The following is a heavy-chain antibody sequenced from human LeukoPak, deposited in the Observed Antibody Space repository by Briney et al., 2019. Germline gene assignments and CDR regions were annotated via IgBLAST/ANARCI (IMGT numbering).Heavy chain of an antibody. V-gene: IGHV6-1*01. J-gene: IGHJ4*02. Sequence: SQTLSLTCAISGDSVSSNSAAWNWIRQSPSRGLEWLGRTYYRSKWYNDYAVSVKSQITINPDTSKNQFSLQLNSVTPEDTAVYYCARDAAIERGVGAFFDYWGQGTLVTVSS. CDR3: ARDAAIERGVGAFFDY. D-gene: IGHD1-26*01. CDR1: GDSVSSNSAA. CDR2: TYYRSKWYN.